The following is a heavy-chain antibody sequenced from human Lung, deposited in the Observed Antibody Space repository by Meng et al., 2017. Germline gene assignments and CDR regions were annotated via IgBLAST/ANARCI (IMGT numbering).Heavy chain of an antibody. CDR1: GFTFTDHW. V-gene: IGHV3-74*01. D-gene: IGHD1-1*01. J-gene: IGHJ1*01. Sequence: VQVGGSGGGLVPPWGSLSLSCAASGFTFTDHWMHWVRQGPGRGLLTVSRINRDGTKPTYADSVKGRFTISRDNAKNTLYLQMTNLRAEVPGFYYCTNDRLNHWGQGALVTVSS. CDR3: TNDRLNH. CDR2: INRDGTKP.